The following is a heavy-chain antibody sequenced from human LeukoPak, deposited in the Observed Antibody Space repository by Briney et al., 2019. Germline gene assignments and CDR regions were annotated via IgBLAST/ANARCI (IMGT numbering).Heavy chain of an antibody. V-gene: IGHV3-21*04. Sequence: PGGSLRLSCAASGFTFSSYSMNWIRQAPGKGLEWVSSISSSTSYIYYADSVKGRFTISRDNAKNSLYLQMNSLRAEDTAVYYCARECSGGSCYSLVEGYYYYGMDVWGQGTTVTVSS. D-gene: IGHD2-15*01. J-gene: IGHJ6*02. CDR2: ISSSTSYI. CDR3: ARECSGGSCYSLVEGYYYYGMDV. CDR1: GFTFSSYS.